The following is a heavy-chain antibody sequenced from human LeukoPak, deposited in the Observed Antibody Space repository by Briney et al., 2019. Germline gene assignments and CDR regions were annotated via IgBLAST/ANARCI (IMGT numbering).Heavy chain of an antibody. CDR2: IHSSGNT. J-gene: IGHJ4*02. Sequence: PSETLSLTCTVSGDSISGFYWSWIRQSPGMGLEWIVNIHSSGNTNYNPSLKSRVTLSEDTSTNQFFLKVISVTTADTAVYYCVREFGSRINMIRGAYFFDYWGQGTLVAVSS. CDR3: VREFGSRINMIRGAYFFDY. D-gene: IGHD3-10*01. CDR1: GDSISGFY. V-gene: IGHV4-59*01.